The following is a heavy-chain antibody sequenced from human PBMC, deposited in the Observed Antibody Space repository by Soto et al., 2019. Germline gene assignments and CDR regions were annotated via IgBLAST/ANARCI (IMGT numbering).Heavy chain of an antibody. CDR2: IFYSGSF. CDR3: ASRWYSYGVAPFDY. J-gene: IGHJ4*02. Sequence: PSETLSLTCTVSGDSISSGGSYWNWIRQRPGKGLEWMGYIFYSGSFYYTPSLRGRVTMSADTSKNQFYLRLSSVTAADTAVYYCASRWYSYGVAPFDYWGQGTLVTVSS. D-gene: IGHD5-18*01. CDR1: GDSISSGGSY. V-gene: IGHV4-31*03.